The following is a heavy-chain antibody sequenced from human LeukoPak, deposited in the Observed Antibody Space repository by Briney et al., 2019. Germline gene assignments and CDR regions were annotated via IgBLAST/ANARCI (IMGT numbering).Heavy chain of an antibody. CDR3: ARDSFGSGSYHP. Sequence: SVKVSCKASGGTFSSYAISCVRQAPGQGLEWMGGIIPIFGTANYAQKFQGRVTITTDESTSTAYMNLRSLRSEDTAVYYCARDSFGSGSYHPWGQGTLVTVSS. CDR1: GGTFSSYA. D-gene: IGHD3-10*01. V-gene: IGHV1-69*05. CDR2: IIPIFGTA. J-gene: IGHJ5*02.